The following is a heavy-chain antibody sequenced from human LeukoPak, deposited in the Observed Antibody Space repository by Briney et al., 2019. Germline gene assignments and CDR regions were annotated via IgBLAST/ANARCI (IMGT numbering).Heavy chain of an antibody. Sequence: GRSLRLSCAASGFTFDDYAMHWVRQTPGKGLEWVSGISWNSGSIGYADSVKGRFTISRDNAKNSLYLQMNSLRAEDTALYYCARISSVGPLFDYWGQGTLVTVSS. V-gene: IGHV3-9*01. CDR3: ARISSVGPLFDY. CDR1: GFTFDDYA. D-gene: IGHD2-2*01. J-gene: IGHJ4*02. CDR2: ISWNSGSI.